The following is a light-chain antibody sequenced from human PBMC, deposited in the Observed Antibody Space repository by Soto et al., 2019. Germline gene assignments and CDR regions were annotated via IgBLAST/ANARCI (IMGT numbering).Light chain of an antibody. J-gene: IGKJ1*01. Sequence: EILMTQYPDTLSVSPGQRVTLSCRASQSVSSSLAWYQQKPGQAPRLLIYGASSRATGIPARFSGSGSGTEFTLTISSLRSEDFAIYYCQQYNNWPETFGQGTKVDIK. V-gene: IGKV3-15*01. CDR1: QSVSSS. CDR3: QQYNNWPET. CDR2: GAS.